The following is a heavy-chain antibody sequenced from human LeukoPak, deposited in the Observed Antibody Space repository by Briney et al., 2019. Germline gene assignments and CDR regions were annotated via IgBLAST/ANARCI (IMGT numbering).Heavy chain of an antibody. CDR2: ISGSGGST. CDR1: GFPFSSYA. V-gene: IGHV3-23*01. D-gene: IGHD4-17*01. CDR3: AKDHISYGDFDY. J-gene: IGHJ4*02. Sequence: GGSLRLSCAASGFPFSSYAMSWVRRPPAKGLEWVSAISGSGGSTYYADSVKGRFTISRDNSKNTLYLQMNSLRAEDTAVYYCAKDHISYGDFDYWGQGTLVTVSS.